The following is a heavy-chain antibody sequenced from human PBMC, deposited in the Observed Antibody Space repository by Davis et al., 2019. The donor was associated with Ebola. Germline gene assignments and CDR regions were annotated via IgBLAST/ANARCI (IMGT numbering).Heavy chain of an antibody. J-gene: IGHJ3*02. CDR1: GNSFTSHW. Sequence: GESLKISCKDSGNSFTSHWIGWVRQTPGKGLEWMGIIYTGDSDTRYSPSFRGQDTISADKSIKAAFLHWSSLKASDTAMYYCASLRRTITGMDDAFDIWGQGTMVTVSS. CDR2: IYTGDSDT. D-gene: IGHD2-8*02. V-gene: IGHV5-51*01. CDR3: ASLRRTITGMDDAFDI.